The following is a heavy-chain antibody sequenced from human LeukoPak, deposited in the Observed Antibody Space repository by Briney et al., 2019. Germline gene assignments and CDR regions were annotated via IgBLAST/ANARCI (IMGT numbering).Heavy chain of an antibody. CDR2: IIPIFSTA. CDR3: ARGYSITNWFDP. J-gene: IGHJ5*02. V-gene: IGHV1-69*05. Sequence: GASVKVSCKASGGTFSSYAISWVRQAPGQGLEWMGGIIPIFSTANYAQKFQGRVTITTDESTSTAYMELSSLRSEDTAVYYCARGYSITNWFDPWGQGTLVTVSS. D-gene: IGHD4-11*01. CDR1: GGTFSSYA.